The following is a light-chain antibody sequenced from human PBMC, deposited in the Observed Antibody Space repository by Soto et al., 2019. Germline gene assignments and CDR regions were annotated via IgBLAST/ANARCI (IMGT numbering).Light chain of an antibody. V-gene: IGKV1-13*02. J-gene: IGKJ2*01. CDR2: DAS. Sequence: AIQLTQSPSSLSASVGDRVTITCRASQGISSALAWYQQKPGKAPKLLISDASSLESVVPSRFSGSGSGTDFTLTISSLQPEDFATYYCQQFNSYPYTFGQGTKLEIK. CDR1: QGISSA. CDR3: QQFNSYPYT.